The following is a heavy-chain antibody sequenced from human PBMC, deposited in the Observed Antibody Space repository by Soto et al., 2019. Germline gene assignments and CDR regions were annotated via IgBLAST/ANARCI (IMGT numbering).Heavy chain of an antibody. V-gene: IGHV3-30-3*01. CDR2: ISYDGSNK. CDR3: ARPDIVATISYYFDY. D-gene: IGHD5-12*01. J-gene: IGHJ4*02. CDR1: GFTFSSYA. Sequence: QVQLVESGGGVVQPGRSLRLSCAASGFTFSSYAMHWVRQAPGKGLEWVAVISYDGSNKYYADSVKGRFTISRDNSKNTLYLQMNSLRAEATAVYYCARPDIVATISYYFDYWGQGTLVTVSS.